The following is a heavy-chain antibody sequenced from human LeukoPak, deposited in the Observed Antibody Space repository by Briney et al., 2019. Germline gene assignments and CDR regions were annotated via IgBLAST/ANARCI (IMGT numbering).Heavy chain of an antibody. J-gene: IGHJ3*02. CDR2: INHSGST. V-gene: IGHV4-34*01. Sequence: PSETLSLTCAVYGGSFSGYYWSWIRQPPGKGLEWIGEINHSGSTNYNPSLKSRVTISVDTSKNQFSLKLNSVTAADTAVYYCARGNPGYAFDIWGQGTMVTVPS. CDR3: ARGNPGYAFDI. CDR1: GGSFSGYY.